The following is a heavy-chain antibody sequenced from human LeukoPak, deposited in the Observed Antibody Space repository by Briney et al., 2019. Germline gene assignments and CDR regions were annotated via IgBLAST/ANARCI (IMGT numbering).Heavy chain of an antibody. J-gene: IGHJ4*02. Sequence: SETLSLTCAVYGGSFSGYYWSWIRQPPGKGLEWIGEINHSGSTNYNPSLKSRVTISVDTSKNQFSLKLSSVTAADTAVYYCARGRSLLSRYDYGGQGTLVTVSS. CDR3: ARGRSLLSRYDY. CDR2: INHSGST. D-gene: IGHD3-10*01. V-gene: IGHV4-34*01. CDR1: GGSFSGYY.